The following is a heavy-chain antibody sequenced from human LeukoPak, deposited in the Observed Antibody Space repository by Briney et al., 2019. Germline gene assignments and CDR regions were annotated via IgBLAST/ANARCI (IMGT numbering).Heavy chain of an antibody. CDR1: GGSFSGYY. Sequence: PSETLSLTCAVYGGSFSGYYWSWIRQPPGKGLEWIGEINHSGSTNYNPSLKSRVTISVDTSKNQFSLKLSSVTAADTAVYYCARAPYYYYMDVWGKGSTVTVSS. CDR2: INHSGST. CDR3: ARAPYYYYMDV. J-gene: IGHJ6*03. V-gene: IGHV4-34*01.